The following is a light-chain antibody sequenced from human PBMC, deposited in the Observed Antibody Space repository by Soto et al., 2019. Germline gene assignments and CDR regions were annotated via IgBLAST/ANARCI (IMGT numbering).Light chain of an antibody. CDR1: SSDVGGYNY. CDR3: TSYAGGNNV. J-gene: IGLJ1*01. Sequence: QSALTQPPSASGSPGQSVTISCTGTSSDVGGYNYVSWYQQNPGKVPKLMIYEANKRPSGVPDRFSGSKSGNTASLTVSGLQAEDEADYYCTSYAGGNNVFGTGTKLTVL. V-gene: IGLV2-8*01. CDR2: EAN.